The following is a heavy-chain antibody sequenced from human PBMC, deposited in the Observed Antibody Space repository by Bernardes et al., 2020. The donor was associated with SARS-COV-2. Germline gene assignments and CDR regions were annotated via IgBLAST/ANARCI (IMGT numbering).Heavy chain of an antibody. V-gene: IGHV1-18*01. D-gene: IGHD3-22*01. CDR3: ARDRPRDYYDSSGYYLDFDY. Sequence: ASVKVSCKASGYTFISYGISWVRQAPGQGLEWMGWISAYNGNTNYAQKLQGRVTMTTDTSTSTAYMELRSLRSDDTAVYYCARDRPRDYYDSSGYYLDFDYWGQGTLVTVSS. J-gene: IGHJ4*02. CDR1: GYTFISYG. CDR2: ISAYNGNT.